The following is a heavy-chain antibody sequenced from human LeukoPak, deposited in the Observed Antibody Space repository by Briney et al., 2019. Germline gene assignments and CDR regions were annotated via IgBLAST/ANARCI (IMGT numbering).Heavy chain of an antibody. V-gene: IGHV4-34*01. Sequence: SETLSLTCAVYGGSFSGYYWSWIRQPPGKGLEWIGEINHSGSTNYNPSLKSRVTISVDTSKNQFSLKLSSVTAADTAVYYCAGRYDSSGYYFFDYWGQGTLVTVSS. CDR3: AGRYDSSGYYFFDY. CDR2: INHSGST. CDR1: GGSFSGYY. J-gene: IGHJ4*02. D-gene: IGHD3-22*01.